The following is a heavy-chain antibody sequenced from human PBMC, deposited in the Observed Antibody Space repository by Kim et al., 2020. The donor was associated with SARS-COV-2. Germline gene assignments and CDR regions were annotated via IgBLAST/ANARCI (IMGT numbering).Heavy chain of an antibody. V-gene: IGHV5-51*01. D-gene: IGHD3-22*01. J-gene: IGHJ3*02. CDR1: GYSFTSYW. Sequence: GESLKISCKGSGYSFTSYWIGWVRQMPGKGLEWMGIIYPGDSDTRYSPSFQGQVTISADKSISTAYLQWSSLKASDTAMYYCASSLAYYYDSSGQNDAFDIWGQGTMVTVSS. CDR2: IYPGDSDT. CDR3: ASSLAYYYDSSGQNDAFDI.